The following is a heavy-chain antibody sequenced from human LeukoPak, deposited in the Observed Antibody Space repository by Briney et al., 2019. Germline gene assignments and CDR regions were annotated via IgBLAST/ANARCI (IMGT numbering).Heavy chain of an antibody. Sequence: ASVKVSCKASGYTFTGYYMHWVRQAPGQGLEWMGYIYPNSGATKYAQKFKGRVTMTRDTSISTAYMELSGLGSDDPAVYYCGTLLSNGPFDYWGQGSLVTVSS. CDR3: GTLLSNGPFDY. CDR2: IYPNSGAT. V-gene: IGHV1-2*02. J-gene: IGHJ4*02. CDR1: GYTFTGYY.